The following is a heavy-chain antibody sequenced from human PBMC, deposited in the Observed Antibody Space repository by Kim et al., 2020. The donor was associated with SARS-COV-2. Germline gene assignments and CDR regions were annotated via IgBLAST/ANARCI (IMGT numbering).Heavy chain of an antibody. D-gene: IGHD3-22*01. V-gene: IGHV4-31*02. CDR3: ARAVELNYEDSQDAFDI. Sequence: LKSRVTISVDTSKNQFSLKLSSVTAADTAVYYCARAVELNYEDSQDAFDIWGQGTMVTVSS. J-gene: IGHJ3*02.